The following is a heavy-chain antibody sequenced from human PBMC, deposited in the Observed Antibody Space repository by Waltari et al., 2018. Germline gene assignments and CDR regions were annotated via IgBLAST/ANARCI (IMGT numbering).Heavy chain of an antibody. CDR2: INPNSGGT. V-gene: IGHV1-2*02. CDR1: GYMFTNYY. D-gene: IGHD2-2*01. J-gene: IGHJ4*02. CDR3: ARRKGYCTSSTCPPVQGYFGY. Sequence: QVQLVQSGAEVKKPGASVKIACKASGYMFTNYYMYWVRQAPGQGLEWMGWINPNSGGTNHAQKVQGRVTMTRDTSISTAYMELTRLRSDDTAVYFCARRKGYCTSSTCPPVQGYFGYRGQGTLVTVSS.